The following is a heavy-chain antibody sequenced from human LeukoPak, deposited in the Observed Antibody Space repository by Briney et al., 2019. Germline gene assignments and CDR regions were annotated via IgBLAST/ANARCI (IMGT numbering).Heavy chain of an antibody. D-gene: IGHD3-10*01. J-gene: IGHJ4*02. CDR3: AKDTRGSGSYYNY. V-gene: IGHV3-23*01. CDR1: GFTFSSYA. Sequence: PGGSLRLSCAASGFTFSSYAMSWVRQAPGKGLEWVSVTSGSGGSTYYADSVKGRFTISRDNSKNTLYLQMNSLRAEDTAVYYCAKDTRGSGSYYNYWGQGTLVTVSS. CDR2: TSGSGGST.